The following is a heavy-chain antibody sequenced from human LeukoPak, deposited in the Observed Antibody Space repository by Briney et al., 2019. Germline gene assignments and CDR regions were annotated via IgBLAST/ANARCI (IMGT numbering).Heavy chain of an antibody. V-gene: IGHV3-23*01. CDR1: GFTFSSYA. Sequence: GGSLRLSCAASGFTFSSYAMSWVRQAPGKGLEWVSAISGSGGSTYYADSVKGRFTISRDNSKNTLYLQMNSLRAEDTAVYYCAKDKLRYCSGGSCYSWWFDPWGQGTLVTVSS. D-gene: IGHD2-15*01. CDR2: ISGSGGST. CDR3: AKDKLRYCSGGSCYSWWFDP. J-gene: IGHJ5*02.